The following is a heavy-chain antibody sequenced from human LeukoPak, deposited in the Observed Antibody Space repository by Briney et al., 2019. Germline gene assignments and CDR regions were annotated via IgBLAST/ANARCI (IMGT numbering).Heavy chain of an antibody. CDR1: GGSISSGSYY. Sequence: SETLSLTCTVSGGSISSGSYYWSWIRQPPGKGLEWIGSIYYSGSTYYNPSLKSRVTISVDTSKNQFSLKLSSVTAADTAVYYCARTPKRYGDYVAEPFSWGQGTLVTVSS. V-gene: IGHV4-39*01. CDR2: IYYSGST. CDR3: ARTPKRYGDYVAEPFS. D-gene: IGHD4-17*01. J-gene: IGHJ5*02.